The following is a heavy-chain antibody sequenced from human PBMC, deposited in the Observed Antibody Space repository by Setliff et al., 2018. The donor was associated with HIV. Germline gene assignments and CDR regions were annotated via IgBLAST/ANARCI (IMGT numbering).Heavy chain of an antibody. J-gene: IGHJ3*02. V-gene: IGHV4-39*01. D-gene: IGHD3-16*02. CDR2: LYYGGST. Sequence: PSETLSLTCTVSGDSISTSNSYWGWVRQPPGKGLEWIGSLYYGGSTYYNPSLKSRVTISVDTSKNHFSLKLSSVTAADTAVYYCARHQVIPTVIGAFDIWGQGTVVNV. CDR1: GDSISTSNSY. CDR3: ARHQVIPTVIGAFDI.